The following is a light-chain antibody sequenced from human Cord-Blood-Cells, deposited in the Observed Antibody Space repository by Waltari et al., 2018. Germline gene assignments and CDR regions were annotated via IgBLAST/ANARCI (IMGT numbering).Light chain of an antibody. CDR2: DVS. V-gene: IGLV2-14*01. Sequence: QSALTQPASVSGSPGQSITISFTGTSSDVGCYNYVSWYQQHPGKAPKLMIYDVSKQTAGVSNRFSGSKSGNTASLTMSGLQAEDEADYYCSSYTSSRTWVFGGGTKLTVL. CDR1: SSDVGCYNY. J-gene: IGLJ3*02. CDR3: SSYTSSRTWV.